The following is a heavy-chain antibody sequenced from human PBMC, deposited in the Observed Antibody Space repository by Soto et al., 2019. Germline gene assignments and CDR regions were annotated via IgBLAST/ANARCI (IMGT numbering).Heavy chain of an antibody. CDR2: INADNGDT. J-gene: IGHJ4*02. V-gene: IGHV1-3*01. D-gene: IGHD6-19*01. CDR3: ARGSISGWPLDF. Sequence: QVQLVQSGAEVRKPGASVKVSCKNSGYIFSGYALHWVRQAPGERLEWMGWINADNGDTKYSQKFQGRVTITRDTSASTAYMEVSSLRSEDTALYYCARGSISGWPLDFWGQGTLVTVSS. CDR1: GYIFSGYA.